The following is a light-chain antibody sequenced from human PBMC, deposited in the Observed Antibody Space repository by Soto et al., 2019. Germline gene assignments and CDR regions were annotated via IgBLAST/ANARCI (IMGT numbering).Light chain of an antibody. Sequence: DIQMTQSPSSLSASVGDRVTITCRASQDIGNYLNWYLQKPGEAPKLLINDASSLEIGVPSRFIGSGSGTDFTFTISSLQPEDIATYYCQQYYTVPITFGQGTRLEIK. J-gene: IGKJ5*01. CDR1: QDIGNY. CDR3: QQYYTVPIT. CDR2: DAS. V-gene: IGKV1-33*01.